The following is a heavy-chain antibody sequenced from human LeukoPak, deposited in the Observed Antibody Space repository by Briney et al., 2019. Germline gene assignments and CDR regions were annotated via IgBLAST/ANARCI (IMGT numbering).Heavy chain of an antibody. CDR3: ARYVPVKTGTTRSSFDF. CDR2: INHSGST. Sequence: SETLSLTCTVSGGSISSYHWSWIRQPPGKGLEWIGEINHSGSTNYNPSLKSRVTISVDTSKNQFSLKLSSVTAADTAVYYCARYVPVKTGTTRSSFDFWGQGTLVTVSS. D-gene: IGHD1-1*01. CDR1: GGSISSYH. V-gene: IGHV4-34*01. J-gene: IGHJ4*02.